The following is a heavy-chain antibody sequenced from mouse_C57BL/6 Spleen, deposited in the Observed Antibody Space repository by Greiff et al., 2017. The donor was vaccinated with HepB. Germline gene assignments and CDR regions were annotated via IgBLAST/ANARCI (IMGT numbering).Heavy chain of an antibody. D-gene: IGHD2-4*01. CDR1: GYTFTSYW. Sequence: VQLQQSGTVLARPGASVKMSCKTSGYTFTSYWMHWVKQRPGQGLEWIGAIYPGNSDTSYNQKFKGKAKLTAVTSASTAYMELSSLTNEDSAVYYCTRGVLYDYDGFAYWGQGTLVTVSA. CDR2: IYPGNSDT. CDR3: TRGVLYDYDGFAY. J-gene: IGHJ3*01. V-gene: IGHV1-5*01.